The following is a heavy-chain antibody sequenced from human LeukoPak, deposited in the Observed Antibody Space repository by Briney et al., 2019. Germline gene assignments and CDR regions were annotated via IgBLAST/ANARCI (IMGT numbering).Heavy chain of an antibody. J-gene: IGHJ5*01. CDR2: IIPIFRTT. CDR3: AKDDGSATMGFDS. CDR1: GGTFSNYA. Sequence: SVNLSCTASGGTFSNYAFSWVRQAPGQGLEWMGGIIPIFRTTNYAEQFQGRVTITTDESTNTAYLDLSSLRSEDTAVYYCAKDDGSATMGFDSWGQGTLVSVSS. V-gene: IGHV1-69*05. D-gene: IGHD1-26*01.